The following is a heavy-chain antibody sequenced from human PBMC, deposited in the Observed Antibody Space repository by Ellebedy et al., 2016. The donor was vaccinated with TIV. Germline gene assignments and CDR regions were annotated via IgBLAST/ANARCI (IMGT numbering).Heavy chain of an antibody. Sequence: PGGSLRLSCAASGFSFRSYWMSWVRQAPGKGLEWVANIYQDGSFRYYVDSVKGRFTLARDNANNALFLQMNSLRAEDTAVYYCARRGSYGDYAVQVNSWLDRWGRGTLVTVSS. CDR3: ARRGSYGDYAVQVNSWLDR. J-gene: IGHJ5*02. D-gene: IGHD1-26*01. CDR2: IYQDGSFR. CDR1: GFSFRSYW. V-gene: IGHV3-7*01.